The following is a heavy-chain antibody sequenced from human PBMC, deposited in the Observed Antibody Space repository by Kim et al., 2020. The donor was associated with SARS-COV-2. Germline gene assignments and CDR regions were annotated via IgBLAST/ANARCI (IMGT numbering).Heavy chain of an antibody. CDR1: GGSISSSSYY. CDR3: ARQGGGSSWYVYYFDY. Sequence: SETLSLTCTVSGGSISSSSYYWGWIRQPPGKGLEWIGSIYYSGSTYYNPSLKSRVTISVDTSKNQFSLKLSSVTAADTAVYYCARQGGGSSWYVYYFDY. V-gene: IGHV4-39*01. J-gene: IGHJ4*01. D-gene: IGHD6-13*01. CDR2: IYYSGST.